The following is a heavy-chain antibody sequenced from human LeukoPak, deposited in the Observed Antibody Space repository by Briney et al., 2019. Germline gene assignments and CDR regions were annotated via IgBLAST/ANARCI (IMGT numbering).Heavy chain of an antibody. D-gene: IGHD6-19*01. Sequence: PGGSLRLSCAASGFTFSSYGMHWVRQAPGKGLEWVAVISYDGGNKYYADSVKGRFTISRDNSKNTLYLQMNSLRAEDTAVYYCAKGTGYSSGWYFDYWGQGTLVTVSS. CDR2: ISYDGGNK. V-gene: IGHV3-30*18. CDR1: GFTFSSYG. CDR3: AKGTGYSSGWYFDY. J-gene: IGHJ4*02.